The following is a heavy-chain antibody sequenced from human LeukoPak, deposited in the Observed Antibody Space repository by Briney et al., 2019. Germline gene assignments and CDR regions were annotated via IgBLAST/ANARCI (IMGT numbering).Heavy chain of an antibody. D-gene: IGHD4-17*01. CDR2: INHSGST. CDR1: GGSFSGYY. J-gene: IGHJ4*02. V-gene: IGHV4-34*01. Sequence: SETLSLTCAVYGGSFSGYYWSWIRQPPGKGLEWIGEINHSGSTNYNPSLKSRVTISVDTSKNQFSLKLSSVTAADTAVYYCARGGDYGDHHLDYWGQGTLVIISS. CDR3: ARGGDYGDHHLDY.